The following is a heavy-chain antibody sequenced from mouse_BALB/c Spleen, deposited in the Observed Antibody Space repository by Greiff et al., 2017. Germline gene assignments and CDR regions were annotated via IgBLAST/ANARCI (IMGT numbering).Heavy chain of an antibody. D-gene: IGHD5-1*01. V-gene: IGHV5-12-2*01. CDR1: GFTFSSYT. CDR3: ARQAVHYYAMDY. J-gene: IGHJ4*01. CDR2: ISNGGGST. Sequence: EVQGVESGGGLVQPGGSLKLSCAASGFTFSSYTMSWVRQTPEKRLEWVAYISNGGGSTYYPDTVKGRFTISRDNAKNTLYLQMSSLKSEDTAMYYCARQAVHYYAMDYWGQGTSVTVSS.